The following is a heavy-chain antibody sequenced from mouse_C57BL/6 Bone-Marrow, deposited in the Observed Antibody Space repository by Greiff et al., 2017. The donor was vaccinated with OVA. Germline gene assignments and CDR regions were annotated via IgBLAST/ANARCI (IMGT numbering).Heavy chain of an antibody. CDR2: IDPETGGT. CDR3: TRLVTTVVATRYAMDY. V-gene: IGHV1-15*01. CDR1: GYTFTDYE. J-gene: IGHJ4*01. Sequence: QVQLKESGAELVRPGASVTLSCKASGYTFTDYEMHWVKQTPVHGLEWIGAIDPETGGTAYNQKFKGKAILTADKSSSTAYMELRSLTSEDSAVYYCTRLVTTVVATRYAMDYWGQGTSVTVSS. D-gene: IGHD1-1*01.